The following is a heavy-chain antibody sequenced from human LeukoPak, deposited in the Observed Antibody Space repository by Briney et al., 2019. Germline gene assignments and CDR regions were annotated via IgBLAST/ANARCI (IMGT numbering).Heavy chain of an antibody. Sequence: PGRSLRLSCAASGFTFSSYGMHWVRQAPGKGLEWVAVISYDGSNKYYADSVKGRFTISRDNSKNTLYLQMNSLRAEDTAIYYCATYRQVLLPFESWGQGTLVTVSS. CDR1: GFTFSSYG. CDR2: ISYDGSNK. V-gene: IGHV3-30*03. D-gene: IGHD2-8*02. CDR3: ATYRQVLLPFES. J-gene: IGHJ4*02.